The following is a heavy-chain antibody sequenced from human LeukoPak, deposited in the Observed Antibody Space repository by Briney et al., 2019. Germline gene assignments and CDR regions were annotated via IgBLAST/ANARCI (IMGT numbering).Heavy chain of an antibody. V-gene: IGHV3-48*02. Sequence: AGGSLRLSCAASGFTFSSYWMSWVRQAPGKGLEWVSYIRSTSSTIYYADSVKGRFTISRDNAKNSLYLQMNSLRDEDTAVYYCARGYCSGGNCHPDYWGQGTLVTVSS. CDR1: GFTFSSYW. D-gene: IGHD2-15*01. CDR2: IRSTSSTI. CDR3: ARGYCSGGNCHPDY. J-gene: IGHJ4*02.